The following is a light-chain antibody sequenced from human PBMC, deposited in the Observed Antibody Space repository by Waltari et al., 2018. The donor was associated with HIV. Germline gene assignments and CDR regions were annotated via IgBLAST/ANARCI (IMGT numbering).Light chain of an antibody. CDR1: TIDKQP. CDR3: QVWDDSSNHWV. J-gene: IGLJ3*02. CDR2: DDS. V-gene: IGLV3-21*02. Sequence: SYVLTQPPSVSVAPGQTARVTCGGSTIDKQPVPCYQHRPRQAPVLVAYDDSDRPSGIPERFSGSSSRNTATLTISRVEAGDEADYYCQVWDDSSNHWVFGGGTKLTVL.